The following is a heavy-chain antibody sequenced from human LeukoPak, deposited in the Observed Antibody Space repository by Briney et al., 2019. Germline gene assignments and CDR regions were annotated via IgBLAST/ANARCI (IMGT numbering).Heavy chain of an antibody. CDR1: GGSISSSSYY. D-gene: IGHD5-24*01. J-gene: IGHJ4*02. CDR2: IYYSGST. V-gene: IGHV4-39*01. CDR3: ARPFRHVATINY. Sequence: SETLSLTCTVSGGSISSSSYYWGWIRQPPGKGLEWIGSIYYSGSTYYNPSLKSRVTIPVDTSKNQFSLKLSSVTAADTAVYYCARPFRHVATINYWGQGTLVTVSS.